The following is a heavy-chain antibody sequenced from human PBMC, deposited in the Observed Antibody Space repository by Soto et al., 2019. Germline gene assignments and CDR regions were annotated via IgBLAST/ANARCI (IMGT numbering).Heavy chain of an antibody. V-gene: IGHV3-30*18. D-gene: IGHD6-13*01. CDR1: GFTFCSYG. J-gene: IGHJ5*02. CDR3: AKENEGAAAGMPPVALFLDP. Sequence: GGSLRLSCAASGFTFCSYGMHWVRQAPGKGLEWVAVISYDGSNKYYADSVKGRFTISRDNSKNTLYLQMNSLRAEDTAVYYCAKENEGAAAGMPPVALFLDPWGQGTLVTVSS. CDR2: ISYDGSNK.